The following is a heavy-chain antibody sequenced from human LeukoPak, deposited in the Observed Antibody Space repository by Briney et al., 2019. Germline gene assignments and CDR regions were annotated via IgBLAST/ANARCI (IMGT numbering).Heavy chain of an antibody. V-gene: IGHV1-18*01. D-gene: IGHD6-13*01. CDR2: ISAYNGNT. CDR3: AREPGCSSSWPSMDV. J-gene: IGHJ6*03. Sequence: ASVKLSCKVSGDTLTSYGISWGRQAPGQGLEWMGWISAYNGNTNYAQTLQGRVTMTTDPSTSTAYMERTSLRSADTAVYYCAREPGCSSSWPSMDVWGKGTTVTVSS. CDR1: GDTLTSYG.